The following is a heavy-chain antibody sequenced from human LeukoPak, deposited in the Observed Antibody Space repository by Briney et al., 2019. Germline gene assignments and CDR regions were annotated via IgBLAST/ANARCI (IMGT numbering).Heavy chain of an antibody. J-gene: IGHJ3*01. D-gene: IGHD6-19*01. Sequence: ETLSLTCTVSGYSISSGYYWTWIRQPPGKGLEWIGSVYYSGSTYYNAPLKSRVTISVDTSKNQFSLKLSAVTAADTAMYYCAREDAVSSDDAFDLWGQGTMVTVS. CDR1: GYSISSGYY. CDR3: AREDAVSSDDAFDL. CDR2: VYYSGST. V-gene: IGHV4-38-2*02.